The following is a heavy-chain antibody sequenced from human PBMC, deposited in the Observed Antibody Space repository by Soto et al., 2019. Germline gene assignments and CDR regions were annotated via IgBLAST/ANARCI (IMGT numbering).Heavy chain of an antibody. J-gene: IGHJ6*02. CDR1: GGSISSYY. CDR3: ARYYYYGMDV. CDR2: IYYSGST. Sequence: SETLSLACTVSGGSISSYYWSWIRQPPGKGLEWIGYIYYSGSTNYNPSLKSRVTISVDTSKNQFSLKLSSVTAADTAVYYCARYYYYGMDVWGQGTTVTVSS. V-gene: IGHV4-59*01.